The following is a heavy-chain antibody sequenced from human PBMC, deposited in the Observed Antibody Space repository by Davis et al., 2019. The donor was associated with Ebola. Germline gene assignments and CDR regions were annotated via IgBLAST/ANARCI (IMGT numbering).Heavy chain of an antibody. CDR2: ISAYNGNT. CDR1: GYTFTGYY. CDR3: ARGWDYLYYYYGMDV. J-gene: IGHJ6*02. Sequence: ASVKVSCKASGYTFTGYYMHWVRQAPGQGLEWMGWISAYNGNTNYAQKLQGRVTMTTDTSTSTAYMELRSLRSDDTAVYYCARGWDYLYYYYGMDVWGQGTTVTVSS. V-gene: IGHV1-18*04. D-gene: IGHD1-7*01.